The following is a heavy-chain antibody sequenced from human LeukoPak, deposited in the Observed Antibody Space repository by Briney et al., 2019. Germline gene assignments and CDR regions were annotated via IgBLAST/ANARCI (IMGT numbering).Heavy chain of an antibody. Sequence: ASVKVSCKAFGGTFTSYAMHWVRQAPGQRLEWMGWINAGNGNTKYSQKFQGRVTITRDTSASTAYMELSSLRSEDTAVYYCARDPSSSWYRMPFDYWGQGTLVTVSS. CDR1: GGTFTSYA. CDR2: INAGNGNT. CDR3: ARDPSSSWYRMPFDY. V-gene: IGHV1-3*01. J-gene: IGHJ4*02. D-gene: IGHD6-13*01.